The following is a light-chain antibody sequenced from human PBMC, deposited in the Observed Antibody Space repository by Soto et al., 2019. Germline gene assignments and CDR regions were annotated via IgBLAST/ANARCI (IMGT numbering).Light chain of an antibody. J-gene: IGLJ2*01. V-gene: IGLV4-60*02. CDR2: LEGSGSY. Sequence: QSVLTQSSSASASLGSSVKLTCTLSSGHSSYIIAWHQQQPGKARRYLMKLEGSGSYNKGSGVPDRFSGSSSGADRYLTIFNLQFEDEADYYYETWDSNILVFGGGTKLTVL. CDR3: ETWDSNILV. CDR1: SGHSSYI.